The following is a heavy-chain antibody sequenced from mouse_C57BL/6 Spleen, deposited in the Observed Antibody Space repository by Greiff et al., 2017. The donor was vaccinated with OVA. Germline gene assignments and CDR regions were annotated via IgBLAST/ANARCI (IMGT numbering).Heavy chain of an antibody. V-gene: IGHV5-17*01. CDR3: ARPGYDQAKDY. CDR2: ISSGSSTI. Sequence: EVHLVESGGGLVKPGGSLKLSCAASGFTFSDYGMHWVRQAPEKGLEWVAYISSGSSTIYYADTVKGRFTISRDNAKNTLFLQMTSLRSEDTAMYYCARPGYDQAKDYWGKGASVTVA. D-gene: IGHD2-10*02. CDR1: GFTFSDYG. J-gene: IGHJ4*01.